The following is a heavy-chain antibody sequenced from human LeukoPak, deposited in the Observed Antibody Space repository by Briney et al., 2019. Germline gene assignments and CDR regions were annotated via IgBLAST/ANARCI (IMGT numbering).Heavy chain of an antibody. CDR3: AKDTQQWLVRGIDY. D-gene: IGHD6-19*01. V-gene: IGHV3-43D*03. CDR1: GFTFDDYA. J-gene: IGHJ4*02. Sequence: GGSLRLSCAASGFTFDDYAMHWVRQAPGKGLEWVSLISWDGGSTYYADSVKGRFTISRDNSKNSLYLQMNSLRAEDTALYYCAKDTQQWLVRGIDYWGQGTLVTVSS. CDR2: ISWDGGST.